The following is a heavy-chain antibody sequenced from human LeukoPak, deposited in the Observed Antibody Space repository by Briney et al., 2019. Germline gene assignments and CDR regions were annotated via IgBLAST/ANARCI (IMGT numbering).Heavy chain of an antibody. CDR1: GFFFSTYT. CDR3: ARDYCRDVSCSIRWFDP. CDR2: IASNGGTK. J-gene: IGHJ5*02. D-gene: IGHD2-15*01. Sequence: PGGTLRLSRAASGFFFSTYTMRWVRPAPGRGLEYVSGIASNGGTKDYANSVKGRFIISRDNSKNTLYLQMNSLRAEDTAVYYCARDYCRDVSCSIRWFDPWGQGTLVTVSS. V-gene: IGHV3-64*01.